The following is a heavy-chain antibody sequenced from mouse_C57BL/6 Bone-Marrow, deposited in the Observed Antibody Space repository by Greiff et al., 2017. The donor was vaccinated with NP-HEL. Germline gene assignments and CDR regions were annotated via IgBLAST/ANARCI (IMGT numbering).Heavy chain of an antibody. CDR1: GYSITSGYY. V-gene: IGHV3-6*01. J-gene: IGHJ2*01. D-gene: IGHD2-3*01. CDR3: ARGGDGYYGDY. Sequence: EVQLVESGPGLVKPSQSLSLTCSVTGYSITSGYYWNWIRQFPGNKLEWMGYISYDGSNNYNPSLKNRISITRDTSKNQFFLKLNSVTTEDTATYYCARGGDGYYGDYWGQGTTLTVSS. CDR2: ISYDGSN.